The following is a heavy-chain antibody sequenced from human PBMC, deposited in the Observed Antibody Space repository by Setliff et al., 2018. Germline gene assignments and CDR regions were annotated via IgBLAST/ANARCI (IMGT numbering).Heavy chain of an antibody. V-gene: IGHV4-34*01. CDR3: TVYNTGSSKDHY. Sequence: PSETLSLTCAVYGGSFSTYYWSWVRQPPGKGLEWIGEINHSGSTNYNPSLKSRVTISVDTSKNQFSLKLSSVTAADTALYYCTVYNTGSSKDHYWGRGTPVTVSS. D-gene: IGHD2-8*02. J-gene: IGHJ4*02. CDR2: INHSGST. CDR1: GGSFSTYY.